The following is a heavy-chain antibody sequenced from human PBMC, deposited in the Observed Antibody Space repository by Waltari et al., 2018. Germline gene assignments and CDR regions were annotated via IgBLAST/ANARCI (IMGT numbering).Heavy chain of an antibody. V-gene: IGHV4-39*07. CDR1: GGSISRSTYY. J-gene: IGHJ6*02. CDR3: ARLPLNYAVDV. CDR2: IYYSGTT. Sequence: QLQLPESGPGLVKPSETLSLTCTVSGGSISRSTYYWGWIRQTPGKGLECIGSIYYSGTTYHNPSLKSRITISIDTSQNQFSLKLYSVTAADTAVYYCARLPLNYAVDVWGQGTTVTVSS. D-gene: IGHD3-9*01.